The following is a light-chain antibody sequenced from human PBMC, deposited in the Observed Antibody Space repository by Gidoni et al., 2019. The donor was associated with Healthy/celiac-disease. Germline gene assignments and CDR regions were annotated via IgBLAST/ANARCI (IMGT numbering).Light chain of an antibody. J-gene: IGKJ1*01. CDR2: LGS. CDR1: HSLRHSNGYNY. CDR3: MQALQTPWT. V-gene: IGKV2-28*01. Sequence: IVMTQSPLSLPVTPGEPASISCRSSHSLRHSNGYNYLDWYLQKPGQSPQLLIYLGSNRASGVPDRFSGSGSGTDFTLKSSRVEDEDVGVYYCMQALQTPWTFGQGTKVEIK.